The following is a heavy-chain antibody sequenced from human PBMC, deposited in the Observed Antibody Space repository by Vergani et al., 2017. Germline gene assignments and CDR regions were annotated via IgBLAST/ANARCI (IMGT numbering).Heavy chain of an antibody. J-gene: IGHJ4*02. Sequence: QLQLQESGPGLVKPSETLSLTCTVSGGSISSSSYYWGWIRQPPGKGLEWIGSIYYSGSTYYNPSLKSRVTIYVDTSKNQFSLKLSAVTAADTAVYYCVRQRAIAARLSDYFDYWGQGTLVTVSS. CDR2: IYYSGST. D-gene: IGHD6-6*01. CDR3: VRQRAIAARLSDYFDY. V-gene: IGHV4-39*01. CDR1: GGSISSSSYY.